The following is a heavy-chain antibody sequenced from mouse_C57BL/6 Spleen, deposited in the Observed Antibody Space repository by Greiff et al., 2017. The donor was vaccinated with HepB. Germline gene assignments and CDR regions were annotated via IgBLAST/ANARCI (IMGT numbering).Heavy chain of an antibody. Sequence: EVLLVESEGGLVQPGSSMKLSCTASGFTFSDYYMAWVRQVPEKGLEWVANINYDGSSTYYLDSLKSRFIISRDNAKNILYLQMSSLKSEDTATYYCARTYYSNYMDYWGQRTSVTVSS. CDR2: INYDGSST. D-gene: IGHD2-5*01. V-gene: IGHV5-16*01. CDR3: ARTYYSNYMDY. J-gene: IGHJ4*01. CDR1: GFTFSDYY.